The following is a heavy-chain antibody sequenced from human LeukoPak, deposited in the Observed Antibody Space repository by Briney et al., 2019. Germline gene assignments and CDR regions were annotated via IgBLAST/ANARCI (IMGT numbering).Heavy chain of an antibody. CDR3: ASLRGIVVVPAAIWDWFDP. CDR2: ISYDGSNK. J-gene: IGHJ5*02. CDR1: GFTFSSYA. Sequence: GGSLRLSCAASGFTFSSYAMHWVRQAPGKGLEWVAVISYDGSNKYYADSVKGRFTISRDNSKNTLYLQMNSLRAEDTAVYYCASLRGIVVVPAAIWDWFDPWGQGTLVTVSS. D-gene: IGHD2-2*01. V-gene: IGHV3-30-3*01.